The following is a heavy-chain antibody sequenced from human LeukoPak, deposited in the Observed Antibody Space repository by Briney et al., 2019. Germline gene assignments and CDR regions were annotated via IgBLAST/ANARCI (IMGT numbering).Heavy chain of an antibody. CDR1: GYSFTGYW. J-gene: IGHJ4*02. Sequence: GESLKISCQGSGYSFTGYWIGWVRQMPGKGLEWMGIIYPDDSDTRYSPSLQGQVTISVDKSISTAYLQWSSLKASDTAMYYCARHLPSHYFGSGSYTDYWGQGTLVTVSS. CDR3: ARHLPSHYFGSGSYTDY. V-gene: IGHV5-51*01. CDR2: IYPDDSDT. D-gene: IGHD3-10*01.